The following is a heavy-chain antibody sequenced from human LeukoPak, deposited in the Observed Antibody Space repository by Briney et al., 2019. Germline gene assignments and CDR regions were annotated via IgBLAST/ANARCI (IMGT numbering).Heavy chain of an antibody. J-gene: IGHJ4*02. D-gene: IGHD3-3*01. CDR3: VRVGVIYDFWSGPRY. CDR2: INPSGGST. CDR1: GYTFTSYY. V-gene: IGHV1-46*01. Sequence: ASVKVSCKASGYTFTSYYMHWVRQAPGQGLEWMGIINPSGGSTSYAQKFQGRVTMTRDTSTSTVYMELGRLRSDDTAVYYCVRVGVIYDFWSGPRYWGQGTLVTVSS.